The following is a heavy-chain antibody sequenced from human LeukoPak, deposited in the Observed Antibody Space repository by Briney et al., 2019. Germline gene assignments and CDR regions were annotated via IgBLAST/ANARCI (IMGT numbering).Heavy chain of an antibody. CDR1: GFTFSSYG. CDR3: ARIGHEDYYFDY. CDR2: IYYSGST. Sequence: GSLRLSCAASGFTFSSYGMNWIRQPPGKGLEWIGYIYYSGSTNYNPSLKSRVTISVDTSKNQFSLKLSSVTAADTAVYYCARIGHEDYYFDYWGQGTLVTVSS. J-gene: IGHJ4*02. V-gene: IGHV4-59*01.